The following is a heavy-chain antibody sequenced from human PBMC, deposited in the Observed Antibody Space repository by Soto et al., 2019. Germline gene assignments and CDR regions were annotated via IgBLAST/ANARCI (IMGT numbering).Heavy chain of an antibody. D-gene: IGHD1-1*01. J-gene: IGHJ4*02. Sequence: QVHLVQSGAEVKKPGASVKVSCKGSGYDFTTYGITWVRQAPGQGLEWMAWISAHNGNTDYAQKLQGRVTVTRDTSTSTAYMEQRSLRSDDPAMYYWARGRYGDYWGQGALVTVSS. CDR3: ARGRYGDY. CDR2: ISAHNGNT. V-gene: IGHV1-18*01. CDR1: GYDFTTYG.